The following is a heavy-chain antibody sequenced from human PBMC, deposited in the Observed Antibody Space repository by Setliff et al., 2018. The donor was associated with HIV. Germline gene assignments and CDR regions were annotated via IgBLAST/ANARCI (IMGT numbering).Heavy chain of an antibody. Sequence: SETLSLTCALSGYTISSGYYWAWIRQPPGKGLEWIGRISYGGGTHYNPSLRSRVIISMDTSKNQFSLKLTSVAAADTAVYYCARDSGGYNYGFAVGSFDYWGQGALVTVSS. CDR2: ISYGGGT. V-gene: IGHV4-38-2*02. J-gene: IGHJ4*02. CDR1: GYTISSGYY. CDR3: ARDSGGYNYGFAVGSFDY. D-gene: IGHD5-18*01.